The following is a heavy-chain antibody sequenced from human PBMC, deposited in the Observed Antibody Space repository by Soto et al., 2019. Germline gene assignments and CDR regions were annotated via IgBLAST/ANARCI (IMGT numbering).Heavy chain of an antibody. CDR1: GGSINNYY. CDR2: IYYSVTT. Sequence: PSETLSLTCAVSGGSINNYYWSWIRQPPGKGLEWIGYIYYSVTTYYNPSLKSRVTISIDSSKNQFSLKLTSVTAADTAVYYCARGNRGFGALFNGLDVWGQGTTVTVS. V-gene: IGHV4-59*01. CDR3: ARGNRGFGALFNGLDV. D-gene: IGHD3-10*01. J-gene: IGHJ6*02.